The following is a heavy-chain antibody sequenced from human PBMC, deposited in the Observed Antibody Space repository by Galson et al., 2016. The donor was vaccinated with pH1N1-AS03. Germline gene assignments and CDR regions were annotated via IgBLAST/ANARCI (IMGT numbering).Heavy chain of an antibody. D-gene: IGHD1-1*01. J-gene: IGHJ3*02. CDR1: GFIFNNHW. V-gene: IGHV3-74*01. Sequence: SLRLSCAASGFIFNNHWMHWVRQPPGEGLVWVSRIDNDGRNTDYADSVKGRFIISRDNAKNTLYLEMNSLRVEDTSVYYCARDGMRWDACDIWGQGTMVTVSP. CDR3: ARDGMRWDACDI. CDR2: IDNDGRNT.